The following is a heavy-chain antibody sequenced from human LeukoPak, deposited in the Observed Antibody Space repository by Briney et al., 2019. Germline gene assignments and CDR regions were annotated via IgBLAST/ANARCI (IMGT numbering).Heavy chain of an antibody. J-gene: IGHJ4*02. D-gene: IGHD3-10*01. CDR2: ISAYNGNT. CDR3: ARDLIWFGELSHFDY. CDR1: GYTFTSYG. V-gene: IGHV1-18*01. Sequence: GASVKVSCKASGYTFTSYGISWVRQAPGQGLEWMVWISAYNGNTNYAQKLQGRVTMTTDTSTSTAYMELRSLRSDDTAVYYCARDLIWFGELSHFDYWGQGTLVTVSS.